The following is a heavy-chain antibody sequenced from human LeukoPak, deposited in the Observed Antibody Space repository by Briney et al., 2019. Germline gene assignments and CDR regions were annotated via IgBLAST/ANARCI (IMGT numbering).Heavy chain of an antibody. Sequence: GGSLRLSCAASGFTFDDYPMSWVRQAPGKGLEWVSYISYSGETTGYADAVKGRFTISRDNAKNSLYLQMSSLRAEDTGFYFCARDLGSCSSGSCYGFDYWGQGILVTVSS. CDR2: ISYSGETT. D-gene: IGHD2-15*01. CDR1: GFTFDDYP. J-gene: IGHJ4*02. V-gene: IGHV3-20*04. CDR3: ARDLGSCSSGSCYGFDY.